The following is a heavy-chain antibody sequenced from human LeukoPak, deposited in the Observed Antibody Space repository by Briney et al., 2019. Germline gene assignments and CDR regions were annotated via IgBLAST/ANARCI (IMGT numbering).Heavy chain of an antibody. Sequence: GVLRLSSAASGFTFSSYAMHWVRQAPGKGLEYVSAISSNGGSTYYANSVKGRFTISRDNSKNTLYLQMGSLRAEDMAVYYCARSYGSGNRAFDIWGQGTMVTVSS. D-gene: IGHD3-10*01. CDR2: ISSNGGST. J-gene: IGHJ3*02. CDR3: ARSYGSGNRAFDI. CDR1: GFTFSSYA. V-gene: IGHV3-64*01.